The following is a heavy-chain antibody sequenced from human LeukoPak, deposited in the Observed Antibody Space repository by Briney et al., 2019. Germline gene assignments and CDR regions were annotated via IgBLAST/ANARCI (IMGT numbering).Heavy chain of an antibody. J-gene: IGHJ4*02. CDR1: GGSISSSSYY. D-gene: IGHD3-22*01. CDR2: IYYSGST. CDR3: APSYDSSGYPRGWFGY. V-gene: IGHV4-39*01. Sequence: SETLSLTCTVSGGSISSSSYYWGWIRQPPGTGLEWIGSIYYSGSTYYNPSLKSRVTISVDTSKNQFSLKLSSVTAADTAVYYCAPSYDSSGYPRGWFGYWGQGTLVTVSS.